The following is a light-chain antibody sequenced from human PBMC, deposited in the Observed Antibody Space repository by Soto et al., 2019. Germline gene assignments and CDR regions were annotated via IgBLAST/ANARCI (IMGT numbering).Light chain of an antibody. CDR1: GSNIGENA. CDR2: SNA. CDR3: AAWDDSLKAML. Sequence: QSVLTQPPSASGTPGQTVTISCSGSGSNIGENAVNWYQHLPGTAPQLLICSNALRPSGVPHRFSGSKSGTAGSLAISGLQSEDEAHYYCAAWDDSLKAMLFGGGTKLTVL. J-gene: IGLJ3*02. V-gene: IGLV1-44*01.